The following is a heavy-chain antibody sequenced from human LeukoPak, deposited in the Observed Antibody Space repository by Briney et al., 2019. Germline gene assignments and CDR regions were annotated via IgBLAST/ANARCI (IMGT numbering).Heavy chain of an antibody. CDR1: GFTFGDYA. J-gene: IGHJ4*02. D-gene: IGHD6-19*01. CDR2: IRSKAYGGTT. V-gene: IGHV3-49*04. Sequence: GGSLRLSCTASGFTFGDYAMSWVRQAPGKGREWVGFIRSKAYGGTTEYAASVKGRFTISRDDSKSIAYLQMNSLKTEDTAVYYCTRDGVVAVAGKDYWGQGTLVTVSS. CDR3: TRDGVVAVAGKDY.